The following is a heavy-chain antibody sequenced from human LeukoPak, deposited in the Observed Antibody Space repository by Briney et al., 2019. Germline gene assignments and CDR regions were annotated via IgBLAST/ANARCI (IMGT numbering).Heavy chain of an antibody. CDR3: ARGYSYGSHYYYYGMDV. CDR1: GYTFTSYD. V-gene: IGHV1-8*01. D-gene: IGHD5-18*01. CDR2: MNPNSGNT. J-gene: IGHJ6*02. Sequence: ASVKVSCKASGYTFTSYDINWVRQATGQGLEWMGWMNPNSGNTGYAQKFQGRVTMTRNTSISTAYMELSSLRSEDTAVYYCARGYSYGSHYYYYGMDVWGQGITVTVSS.